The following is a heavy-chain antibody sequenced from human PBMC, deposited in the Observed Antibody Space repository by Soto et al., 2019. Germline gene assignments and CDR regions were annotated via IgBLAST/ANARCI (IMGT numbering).Heavy chain of an antibody. CDR3: VRTSLVVAAATREDY. CDR2: INSDGSST. Sequence: EVQLVESGGGLVQPGEALRLSCAASGFTFSSYWMHWVRQAPGKGLVWVSRINSDGSSTDYAGSVKGRFTISSDNAKNTLYLQMNRLRAEDTAVYYCVRTSLVVAAATREDYWGQGTLVTVAS. CDR1: GFTFSSYW. V-gene: IGHV3-74*01. D-gene: IGHD2-15*01. J-gene: IGHJ4*02.